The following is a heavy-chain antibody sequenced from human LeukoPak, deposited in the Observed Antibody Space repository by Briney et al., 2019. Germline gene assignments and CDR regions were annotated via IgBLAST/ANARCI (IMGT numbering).Heavy chain of an antibody. D-gene: IGHD2-2*01. CDR1: GFSLSTSGTC. Sequence: SGPALVHPTQPLTLTCTFSGFSLSTSGTCVSWIRQPPGKPLEWLARIDWDDDKYYSTSLKTRLTISKDISKNQVVLTMTNMDPVDTAMYYCARIQSSSTSCSGDYWGQGTLVTVSS. V-gene: IGHV2-70*11. CDR3: ARIQSSSTSCSGDY. CDR2: IDWDDDK. J-gene: IGHJ4*02.